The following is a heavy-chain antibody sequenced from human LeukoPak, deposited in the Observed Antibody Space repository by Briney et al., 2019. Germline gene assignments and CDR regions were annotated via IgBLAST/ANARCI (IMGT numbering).Heavy chain of an antibody. Sequence: ASVKVSCKASGYTFTGYYMHWVRQAPGQGLEWMGWINPNSGGTNYAQKFQGWVTMTRDTSISTAYMELSRLRSDDTAVYYCATSSYYYDSSGYTLVGYFQHWGQGTLVTVSS. CDR1: GYTFTGYY. D-gene: IGHD3-22*01. CDR3: ATSSYYYDSSGYTLVGYFQH. CDR2: INPNSGGT. V-gene: IGHV1-2*04. J-gene: IGHJ1*01.